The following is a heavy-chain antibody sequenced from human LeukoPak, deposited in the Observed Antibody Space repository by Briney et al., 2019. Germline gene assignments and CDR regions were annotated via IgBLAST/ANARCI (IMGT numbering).Heavy chain of an antibody. CDR1: GFTFSSYS. CDR2: ISSSSSYI. Sequence: GGSLRLSCAASGFTFSSYSMNWVRQAPGKGLEWVSSISSSSSYIYYADSVKGRFTISRDNAKNSLYLQMNSLRAEDTAVYYCARDVLVVPAAIPQFGYYGMDVWGQGTTVTVSS. J-gene: IGHJ6*02. CDR3: ARDVLVVPAAIPQFGYYGMDV. D-gene: IGHD2-2*02. V-gene: IGHV3-21*01.